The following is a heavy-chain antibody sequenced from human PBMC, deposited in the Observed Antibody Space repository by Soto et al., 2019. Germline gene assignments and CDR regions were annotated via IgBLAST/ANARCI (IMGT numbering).Heavy chain of an antibody. D-gene: IGHD3-22*01. Sequence: LTCTVSGGSISSGGYYWSWIRQHPGKGLEWIGYIYYSGSTYYNPSLKSRVTISVDTSKNQFSLKLSSVTAADTAVYYCARNYYDSSGYLYYFDYWGQGTLVTVSS. CDR3: ARNYYDSSGYLYYFDY. CDR1: GGSISSGGYY. CDR2: IYYSGST. J-gene: IGHJ4*02. V-gene: IGHV4-31*03.